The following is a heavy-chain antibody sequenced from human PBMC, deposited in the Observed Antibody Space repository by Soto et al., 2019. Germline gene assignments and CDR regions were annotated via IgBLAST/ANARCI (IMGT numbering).Heavy chain of an antibody. Sequence: GESLKISCKGSGYSFAGYWITWVRQKPGKGLEWMGRIDPSDSQTYYSPSFRGHVTISATKSITTAFLQWSSLRASDTAMYYCARQIDDTDTGPNFQYCIDSWGQGTPVTVSS. D-gene: IGHD5-18*01. CDR3: ARQIDDTDTGPNFQYCIDS. CDR2: IDPSDSQT. J-gene: IGHJ4*02. V-gene: IGHV5-10-1*01. CDR1: GYSFAGYW.